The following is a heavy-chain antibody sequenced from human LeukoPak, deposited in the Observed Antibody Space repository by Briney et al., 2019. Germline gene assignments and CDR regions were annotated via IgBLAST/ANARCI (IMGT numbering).Heavy chain of an antibody. Sequence: ASARVSCKASGGTFSSYAISWVRQAPGQGLEWMGGIIPIFGTANYAQKFQGRVTITADESTSTAYMELSSLRSEDTAVYYCARDGHCSSTSCDAFDIWGQGTMVTVSS. CDR2: IIPIFGTA. V-gene: IGHV1-69*01. D-gene: IGHD2-2*01. CDR3: ARDGHCSSTSCDAFDI. J-gene: IGHJ3*02. CDR1: GGTFSSYA.